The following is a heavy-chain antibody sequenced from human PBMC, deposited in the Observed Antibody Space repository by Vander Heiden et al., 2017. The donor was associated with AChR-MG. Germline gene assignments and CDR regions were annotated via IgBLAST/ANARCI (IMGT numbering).Heavy chain of an antibody. CDR2: ISYDGSNK. J-gene: IGHJ4*02. Sequence: QVQLVESGGAVVQPGRSLRLSCAASGFTFSSDGMHWVRQAPGKGLEWVAVISYDGSNKYYADSVKGRFTISRDNSKNTLYLQMNSLRAEDTAVYYCAKDADQNWNELDYWGQGTLVTVSS. D-gene: IGHD1-1*01. V-gene: IGHV3-30*18. CDR3: AKDADQNWNELDY. CDR1: GFTFSSDG.